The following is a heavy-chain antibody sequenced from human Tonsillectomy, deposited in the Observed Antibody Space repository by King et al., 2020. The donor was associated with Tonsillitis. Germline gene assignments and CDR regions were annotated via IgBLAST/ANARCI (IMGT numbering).Heavy chain of an antibody. CDR1: GGTFSSYA. CDR3: SGGSGYYYDSRGYYTDGFDI. J-gene: IGHJ3*02. Sequence: VQLVQSGAEVKKPGSSVKVSCKASGGTFSSYAISWVRQAPGQGLEWMGGIIPIFGTPTYAQKIQGRVTITADESTSTAYMELSSLRSEDTAGYYCSGGSGYYYDSRGYYTDGFDIWGQGTTVTVSS. CDR2: IIPIFGTP. V-gene: IGHV1-69*01. D-gene: IGHD3-22*01.